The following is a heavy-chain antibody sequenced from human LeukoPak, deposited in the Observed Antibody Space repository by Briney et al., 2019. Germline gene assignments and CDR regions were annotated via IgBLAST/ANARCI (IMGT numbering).Heavy chain of an antibody. CDR2: ISSSSSTI. CDR1: GFTFSNYS. D-gene: IGHD2-21*01. Sequence: GGSLRLSCAASGFTFSNYSMNWVRQAPGKGLEWVSYISSSSSTIYYADSVKGRFTISRDNAKNSLYLQMNSLRAEDTAVYYCANDLFLWYFDLWGRGTLVTVSS. V-gene: IGHV3-48*04. CDR3: ANDLFLWYFDL. J-gene: IGHJ2*01.